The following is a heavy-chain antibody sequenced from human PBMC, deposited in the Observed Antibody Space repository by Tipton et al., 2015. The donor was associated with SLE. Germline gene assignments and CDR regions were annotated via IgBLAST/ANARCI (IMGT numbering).Heavy chain of an antibody. Sequence: TLSLTCTVSGASISSGGHYWSWIRQHPGKGLEWIGYIFYSGTTYSNPSLKSRVTISVDTSRNQFSLKLSSVTAADTAVYYCARYSSSEGYFDYWGQGTLVTVSS. CDR3: ARYSSSEGYFDY. V-gene: IGHV4-31*03. J-gene: IGHJ4*02. CDR1: GASISSGGHY. D-gene: IGHD6-13*01. CDR2: IFYSGTT.